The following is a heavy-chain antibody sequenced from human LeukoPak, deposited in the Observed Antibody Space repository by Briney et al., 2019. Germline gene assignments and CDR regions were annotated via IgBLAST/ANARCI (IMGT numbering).Heavy chain of an antibody. J-gene: IGHJ6*02. CDR1: GYTFTGYY. V-gene: IGHV1-2*06. CDR2: INPNSGGT. D-gene: IGHD3-3*01. Sequence: ASVKVSCKASGYTFTGYYMHWVRQAPGQGLEWMGRINPNSGGTNYAQKLQGRVTMTTDTSTSTAYMELRSLRSDDTAVYYCARDGGSRITIFGVVLGGYYGMDVWGQGTTVTVSS. CDR3: ARDGGSRITIFGVVLGGYYGMDV.